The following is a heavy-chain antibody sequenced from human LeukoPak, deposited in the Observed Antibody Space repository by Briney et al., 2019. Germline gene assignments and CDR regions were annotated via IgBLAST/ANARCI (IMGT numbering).Heavy chain of an antibody. J-gene: IGHJ4*02. D-gene: IGHD3-3*01. CDR2: IYTSGST. Sequence: SETLSLTCTVSGGSISSYYWSWIRQPAGKGLEWIGRIYTSGSTNYNPSLKSRVTMSVDTSKNQFSLKLSSVTAADTAVYYCARDIYHDFWSGQGSYYFDYWGQGTLVTVSS. CDR1: GGSISSYY. CDR3: ARDIYHDFWSGQGSYYFDY. V-gene: IGHV4-4*07.